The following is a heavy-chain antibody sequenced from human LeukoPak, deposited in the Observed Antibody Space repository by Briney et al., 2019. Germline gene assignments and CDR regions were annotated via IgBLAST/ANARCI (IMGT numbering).Heavy chain of an antibody. D-gene: IGHD3-16*02. CDR1: GGSFSGYY. CDR3: ARATRDTYYDYVWGSYRSKYYFDY. J-gene: IGHJ4*02. Sequence: SETLSLTCAVYGGSFSGYYWSWIRQPPGKGLEWIGEINHSGSTNYNPSLKSRVTISVDTSKNQFSLKLSSVTAADTAVYYCARATRDTYYDYVWGSYRSKYYFDYWGQGTLVTVSS. CDR2: INHSGST. V-gene: IGHV4-34*01.